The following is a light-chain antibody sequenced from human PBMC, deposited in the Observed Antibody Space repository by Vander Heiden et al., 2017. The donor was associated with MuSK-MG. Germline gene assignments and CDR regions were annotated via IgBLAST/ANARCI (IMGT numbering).Light chain of an antibody. CDR2: GAS. CDR3: QQYGSSPWT. CDR1: RSVASNS. Sequence: ETLLTQSPGTLSLSLGERATLSCRASRSVASNSVAWYQKRPGQPPRLLIYGASIRATGIPDRFSGSGSGTDFTLTINRLEPEDFSMFYCQQYGSSPWTFGQGTKMEVK. V-gene: IGKV3-20*01. J-gene: IGKJ1*01.